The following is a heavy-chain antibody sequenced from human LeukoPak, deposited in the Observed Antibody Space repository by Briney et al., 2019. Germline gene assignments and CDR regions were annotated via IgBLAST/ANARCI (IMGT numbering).Heavy chain of an antibody. Sequence: ASVKVSCKASGGTFSSYAISWVRQAPGQGLEWMGRIIPIFGTANYAQKFQGRVTITTDESTSTAYMELSSLRSEDTAVYYGARDREQSRPGLFDYWGQGTLVTVSS. CDR2: IIPIFGTA. CDR1: GGTFSSYA. CDR3: ARDREQSRPGLFDY. J-gene: IGHJ4*02. V-gene: IGHV1-69*05.